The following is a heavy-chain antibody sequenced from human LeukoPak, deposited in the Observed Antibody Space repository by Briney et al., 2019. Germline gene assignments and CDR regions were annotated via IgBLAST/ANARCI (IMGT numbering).Heavy chain of an antibody. CDR2: ISPYNGNT. CDR3: ARDQYDFVWGSYRPYFDS. V-gene: IGHV1-18*04. D-gene: IGHD3-16*02. J-gene: IGHJ4*02. Sequence: GASVKASCQASGYTFTSYGISWVRQAPGQGLEWMGSISPYNGNTNYAERLQGRVIMTADTSTRTAYMELRSLRSDDTAVFYCARDQYDFVWGSYRPYFDSWGQGTVVTVSS. CDR1: GYTFTSYG.